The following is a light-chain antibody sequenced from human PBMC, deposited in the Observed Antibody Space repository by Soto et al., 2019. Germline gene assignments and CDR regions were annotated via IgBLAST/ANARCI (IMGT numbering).Light chain of an antibody. CDR3: SSYTSSSTPLYV. Sequence: QSVLTQPASVSGSPGQSITISCTGTSSDVGGYNYVSWYQQHPGKAPKLMIYDVSTRPSGVPNRFSGSKSGNTASLTISGLQAEDEADYYCSSYTSSSTPLYVFGTGTKVTVL. CDR1: SSDVGGYNY. V-gene: IGLV2-14*01. CDR2: DVS. J-gene: IGLJ1*01.